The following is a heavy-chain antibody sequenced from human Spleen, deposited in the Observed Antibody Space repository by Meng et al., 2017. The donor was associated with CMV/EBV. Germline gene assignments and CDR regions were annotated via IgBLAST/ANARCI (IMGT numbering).Heavy chain of an antibody. J-gene: IGHJ4*02. Sequence: GESLKISCAASGFTFSYYSMNWVRQAPGKGLEWVSSINSSSAYIYYADSVKGRFTVSRDNAKNSLFLQMSSLRAEDTAVYYCAINWDIVLVPVGSPLDHWGQGTPVTVSS. CDR3: AINWDIVLVPVGSPLDH. V-gene: IGHV3-21*01. CDR2: INSSSAYI. D-gene: IGHD2-21*01. CDR1: GFTFSYYS.